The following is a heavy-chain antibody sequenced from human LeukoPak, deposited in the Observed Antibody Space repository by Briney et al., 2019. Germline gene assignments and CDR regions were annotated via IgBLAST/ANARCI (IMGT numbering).Heavy chain of an antibody. CDR2: ISSSGGNT. CDR3: AKTYYYDTSGYYSFPN. D-gene: IGHD3-22*01. CDR1: GFTFSTYA. J-gene: IGHJ4*02. Sequence: GGSLRLSCAASGFTFSTYAMTWVRQDPGKGLEWVSSISSSGGNTYYADSMEGRFTISRDNSKNTLYLQLNSLRVEDTAVYYCAKTYYYDTSGYYSFPNWGQGTQVTVSS. V-gene: IGHV3-23*01.